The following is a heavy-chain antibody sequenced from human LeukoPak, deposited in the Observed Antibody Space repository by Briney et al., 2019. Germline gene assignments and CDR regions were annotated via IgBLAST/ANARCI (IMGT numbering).Heavy chain of an antibody. Sequence: SETLSLTCTASGYSISSGYYWGWIRQPPGKGLEWIGSIYHSGSTYYNPSLKSRVTISVDTSKNQFSLKLSSVTAADTAVYYCARDPSGSYLIRYFDYWGQGTLVTVSS. CDR1: GYSISSGYY. CDR3: ARDPSGSYLIRYFDY. J-gene: IGHJ4*02. D-gene: IGHD1-26*01. CDR2: IYHSGST. V-gene: IGHV4-38-2*02.